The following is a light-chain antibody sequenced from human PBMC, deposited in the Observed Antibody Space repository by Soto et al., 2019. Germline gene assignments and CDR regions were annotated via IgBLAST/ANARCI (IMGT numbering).Light chain of an antibody. CDR1: QSISSY. Sequence: DIQMTQSPSPLSASVGDRVTITCRASQSISSYLNWSQQNPGKAPKLLIYAASSLQSGIPSRFSGSGSGTDFTLTISSLQAEDFATNYCQQSYSTLYTFGQGTKLDIK. J-gene: IGKJ2*01. CDR3: QQSYSTLYT. V-gene: IGKV1-39*01. CDR2: AAS.